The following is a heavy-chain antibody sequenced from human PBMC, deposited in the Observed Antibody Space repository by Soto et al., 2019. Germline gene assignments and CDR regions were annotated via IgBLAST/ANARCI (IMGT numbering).Heavy chain of an antibody. D-gene: IGHD3-3*01. J-gene: IGHJ4*02. CDR1: GLNFDDFA. CDR3: AKGRYDFWSPYYFDS. Sequence: GGSLRLSCVGTGLNFDDFAMQWVRQAPGKGLEWVSGITWNSRVLAYVDSVKGRFTISRDNARNSLYLQMDSLRDEDTALYYCAKGRYDFWSPYYFDSWGQGTLVTVSS. CDR2: ITWNSRVL. V-gene: IGHV3-9*01.